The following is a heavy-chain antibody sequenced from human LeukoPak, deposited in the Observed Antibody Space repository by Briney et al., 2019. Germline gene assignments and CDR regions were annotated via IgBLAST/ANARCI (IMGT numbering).Heavy chain of an antibody. CDR3: ARALYSRPFDY. CDR2: INPNSGGT. CDR1: GYTFTGYY. Sequence: ASVKVSCKASGYTFTGYYIHWVREAPGQGVGCVGWINPNSGGTNYAQKFQGRVTMTRDTSISTAYMELSRLRSDDTAVYYRARALYSRPFDYWGQGTLVTVSS. D-gene: IGHD6-13*01. J-gene: IGHJ4*02. V-gene: IGHV1-2*02.